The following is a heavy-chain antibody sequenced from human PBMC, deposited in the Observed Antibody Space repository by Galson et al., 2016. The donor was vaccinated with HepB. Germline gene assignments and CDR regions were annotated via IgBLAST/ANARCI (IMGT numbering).Heavy chain of an antibody. V-gene: IGHV2-5*02. J-gene: IGHJ4*02. CDR1: GFSLSTTGVG. D-gene: IGHD1-26*01. CDR2: IYWDGDE. Sequence: PALVKPTQTLTLTCIFSGFSLSTTGVGVGWMRQPPGKTLEWLAHIYWDGDERYSPSQKSRLTITKDTSKNRVVLTMTNMDPVDTATYYCVHIVHSGSYYYFAYWGQGTLVTVSS. CDR3: VHIVHSGSYYYFAY.